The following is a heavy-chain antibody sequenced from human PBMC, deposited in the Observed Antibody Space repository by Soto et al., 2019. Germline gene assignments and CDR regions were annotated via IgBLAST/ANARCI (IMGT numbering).Heavy chain of an antibody. Sequence: QVQLQESGPGPVKPSQTLSLTCTVSGGSISSGGYYWTWIRQPPGKGLEWIGYVHYSGRTHYNPSRESRVTISVDTSKNQFSLRLSSVTAADTAEYYCARFSPPGYYYMDVWGKGTSVTVAS. CDR3: ARFSPPGYYYMDV. J-gene: IGHJ6*03. CDR1: GGSISSGGYY. CDR2: VHYSGRT. V-gene: IGHV4-31*03.